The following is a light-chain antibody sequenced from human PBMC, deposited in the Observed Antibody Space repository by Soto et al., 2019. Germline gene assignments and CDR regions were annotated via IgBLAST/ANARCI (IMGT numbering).Light chain of an antibody. CDR1: ISDVGGYNF. V-gene: IGLV2-23*01. J-gene: IGLJ3*02. Sequence: QSALTQPASVSGSPGQSITITCSGTISDVGGYNFVSWYQQHPGKAPKLITYGDTKWPSGVSNRFSGSKSGNTAYLTISGLQAEDEADYYCCSYAGSSTWVFGGGTKLTVL. CDR3: CSYAGSSTWV. CDR2: GDT.